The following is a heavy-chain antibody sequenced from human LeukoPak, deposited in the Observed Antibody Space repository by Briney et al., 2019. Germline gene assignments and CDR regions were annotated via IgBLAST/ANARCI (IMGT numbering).Heavy chain of an antibody. CDR2: INHSGST. D-gene: IGHD3-16*01. J-gene: IGHJ6*04. CDR3: ARGGGSYYYGMDV. Sequence: SETLSLTCAVYGGSFSGYYWSWIRQPPGKGLEWIGGINHSGSTNYNPSLKSRVTISVDTSKNQFSLKLSSVTAADTAVYYCARGGGSYYYGMDVWGKGTTVTVSS. V-gene: IGHV4-34*01. CDR1: GGSFSGYY.